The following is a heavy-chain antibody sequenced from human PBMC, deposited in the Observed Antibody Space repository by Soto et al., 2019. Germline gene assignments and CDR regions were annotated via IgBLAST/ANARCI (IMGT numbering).Heavy chain of an antibody. CDR1: GFTFSSYS. Sequence: PGGSLRLSCAASGFTFSSYSMNWVRQAPGKGLEWVSSISSSSSYIYYADSVKGRFTISRDNAKNSLYLQMNSLRAEDTAVYYCARDSRPYSNSPMDVWGKGTTVTVSS. D-gene: IGHD4-4*01. J-gene: IGHJ6*03. CDR2: ISSSSSYI. CDR3: ARDSRPYSNSPMDV. V-gene: IGHV3-21*01.